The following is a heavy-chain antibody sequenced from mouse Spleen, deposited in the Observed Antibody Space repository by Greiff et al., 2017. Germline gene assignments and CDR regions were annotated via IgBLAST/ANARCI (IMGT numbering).Heavy chain of an antibody. CDR3: ARDGAYYRYPFAY. J-gene: IGHJ3*01. V-gene: IGHV1-53*01. CDR1: GYTFTSYW. Sequence: QVHVKQSGTELVKPGASVKLSCKASGYTFTSYWMHWVKQRPGQGLEWIGNINPSNGGTNYNEKFKSKATLTVDKSSSTAYMQLSSLTSEDSAVYYCARDGAYYRYPFAYWGQGTLVTVSA. D-gene: IGHD2-14*01. CDR2: INPSNGGT.